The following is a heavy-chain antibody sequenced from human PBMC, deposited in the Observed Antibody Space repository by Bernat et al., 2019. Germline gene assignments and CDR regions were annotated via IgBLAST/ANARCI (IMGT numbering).Heavy chain of an antibody. J-gene: IGHJ4*02. D-gene: IGHD3-10*01. V-gene: IGHV3-48*02. CDR2: ISSSSSTI. Sequence: EVKLVESGGGLVQPGGSLRLSCAASGFTFSSYSMNWVRQAPGKGLEWVSYISSSSSTIYYAASVKGRFTITRDNAKNSQYLQMDSLGDEDTAVYYCAREGGRARGDYWGQGTLVTVSS. CDR3: AREGGRARGDY. CDR1: GFTFSSYS.